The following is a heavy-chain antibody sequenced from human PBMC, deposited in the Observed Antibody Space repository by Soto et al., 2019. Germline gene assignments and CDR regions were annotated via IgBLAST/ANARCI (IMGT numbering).Heavy chain of an antibody. CDR2: IYYSGST. Sequence: SETLSLTCTVSGGSISSSSYYWGWIRQPPGKGLEWIGSIYYSGSTYYNPSLKSRVTISVDTSKNQFSLKLSSVTAADTAVYYCARRGYSYGPHFDYWGQGTLVTVYS. V-gene: IGHV4-39*01. CDR3: ARRGYSYGPHFDY. D-gene: IGHD5-18*01. CDR1: GGSISSSSYY. J-gene: IGHJ4*02.